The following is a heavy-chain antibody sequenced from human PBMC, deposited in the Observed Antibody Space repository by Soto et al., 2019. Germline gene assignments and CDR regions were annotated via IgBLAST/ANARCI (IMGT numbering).Heavy chain of an antibody. Sequence: GGSLRLSCAASGFTFSSYSMNWVRQAPGKGLEWVSSISSSSSYIYYADSVKGRFTISRDNAKNSLYLQMNSLRAEDTAVYYCARDFFSRGTNGVCQPRDAYYYYGMDVWGQGTTVTVSS. V-gene: IGHV3-21*01. J-gene: IGHJ6*02. D-gene: IGHD2-8*01. CDR1: GFTFSSYS. CDR3: ARDFFSRGTNGVCQPRDAYYYYGMDV. CDR2: ISSSSSYI.